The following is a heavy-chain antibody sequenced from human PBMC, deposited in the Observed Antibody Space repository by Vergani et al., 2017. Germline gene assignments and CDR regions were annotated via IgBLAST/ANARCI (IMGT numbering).Heavy chain of an antibody. D-gene: IGHD3-22*01. CDR3: ARAAFYYDSSVYYSVVDY. CDR2: ISSSSTYI. J-gene: IGHJ4*02. Sequence: EVQLVESGGGLVQPGGSLRLSCAASGFTFSTYSMDWVRQAPGKGLEWLASISSSSTYIYNADSMKGRFTISRDNAKNSLYLQMNSLRAEDTAVYYCARAAFYYDSSVYYSVVDYWGQGTLVTVSS. CDR1: GFTFSTYS. V-gene: IGHV3-21*01.